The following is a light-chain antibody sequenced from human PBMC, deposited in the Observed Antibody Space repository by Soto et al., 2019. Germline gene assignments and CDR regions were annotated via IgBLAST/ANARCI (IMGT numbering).Light chain of an antibody. V-gene: IGLV1-40*01. CDR3: QSYDSSLRGLRV. J-gene: IGLJ1*01. CDR1: SSNIGAGYD. CDR2: GNN. Sequence: QSVLTQPPSVSGAPGQRVTISCTGSSSNIGAGYDVHWYQQLPGTAPKLLIYGNNNRPSGVPDRFSGSKSGTSASLAITGFQAEDEADYYCQSYDSSLRGLRVFGTGTKVTVL.